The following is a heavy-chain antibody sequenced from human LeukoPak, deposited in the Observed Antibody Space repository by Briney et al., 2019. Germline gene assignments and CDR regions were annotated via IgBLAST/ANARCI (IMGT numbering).Heavy chain of an antibody. Sequence: PSETLSLTCAVYGGSFSGYHWSWIRQPPGKGLEWIGEINHSGSTNYNPSLKSRVTISVDTSKNQFSLKLSSVTAADTAVYYCARGSGTVAYWGQGTLVTVSS. J-gene: IGHJ4*02. CDR3: ARGSGTVAY. CDR1: GGSFSGYH. V-gene: IGHV4-34*01. D-gene: IGHD4-11*01. CDR2: INHSGST.